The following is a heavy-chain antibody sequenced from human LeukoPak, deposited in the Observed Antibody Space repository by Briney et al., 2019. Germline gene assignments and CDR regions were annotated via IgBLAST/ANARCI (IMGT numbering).Heavy chain of an antibody. CDR3: ARVGPHRLIGGSVWFDP. CDR2: ISGYNGNT. Sequence: GASVKVSFKSSGYTFTSYHISWVRQAPGQGLEWMGFISGYNGNTKYAQKLQGRVTMTTDTSTSTAYMDLRSLRSDDTAVYYCARVGPHRLIGGSVWFDPWGQGTLVTVSS. V-gene: IGHV1-18*01. D-gene: IGHD3-10*01. CDR1: GYTFTSYH. J-gene: IGHJ5*02.